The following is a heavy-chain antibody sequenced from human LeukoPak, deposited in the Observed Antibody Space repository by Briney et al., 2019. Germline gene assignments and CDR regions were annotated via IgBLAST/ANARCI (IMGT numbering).Heavy chain of an antibody. D-gene: IGHD5-18*01. CDR1: GFTFSSYW. V-gene: IGHV3-74*01. CDR3: ARGYSYGYFDY. Sequence: GGSLRLSCAASGFTFSSYWMHWVRQAPGKGLVWVSRINSDGSRTIYADSVKGRFTISRHNSKNTLYLQMNSLRAEDTAVYYCARGYSYGYFDYWGQGTLVTVSS. J-gene: IGHJ4*02. CDR2: INSDGSRT.